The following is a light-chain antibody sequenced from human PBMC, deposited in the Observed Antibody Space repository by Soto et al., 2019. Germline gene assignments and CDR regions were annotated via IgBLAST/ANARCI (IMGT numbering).Light chain of an antibody. J-gene: IGKJ1*01. Sequence: TQSPATLSLSLWERATLCGGASQSVRSYLAWYQQKPGQAPRLLIYDASSRAAGIPARFSGSGSGTDFTLTISSLEPEDFAVYYCQQRSNSWTFGQGTKV. V-gene: IGKV3-11*01. CDR2: DAS. CDR3: QQRSNSWT. CDR1: QSVRSY.